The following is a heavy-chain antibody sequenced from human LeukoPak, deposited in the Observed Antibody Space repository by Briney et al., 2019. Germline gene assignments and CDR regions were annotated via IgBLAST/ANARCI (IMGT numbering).Heavy chain of an antibody. D-gene: IGHD6-13*01. CDR2: INPNTGGT. CDR1: GYSFIGYS. Sequence: ASVKVSCKASGYSFIGYSMHWVRQAPGQGPEWMGWINPNTGGTNYAQKFQGRVTMTRDTSISTAYMELSSLRSDDTAVYHCAREYVADSSPLFDYWGQGSLVTVSS. V-gene: IGHV1-2*02. J-gene: IGHJ4*02. CDR3: AREYVADSSPLFDY.